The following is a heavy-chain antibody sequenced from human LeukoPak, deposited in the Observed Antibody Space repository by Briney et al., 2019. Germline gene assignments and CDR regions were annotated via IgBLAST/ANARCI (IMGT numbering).Heavy chain of an antibody. CDR2: ISTRGSTE. D-gene: IGHD3-10*01. Sequence: GGSLRLSCAASGFTFSSYEMNWVRQAPGKGLEWVSYISTRGSTEYYADSVKGRFTISRDNAKNSLYLQMNSLRVEDTAVYYCVRDSDRVRDYWGQGTLVTVSS. CDR1: GFTFSSYE. V-gene: IGHV3-48*03. J-gene: IGHJ4*02. CDR3: VRDSDRVRDY.